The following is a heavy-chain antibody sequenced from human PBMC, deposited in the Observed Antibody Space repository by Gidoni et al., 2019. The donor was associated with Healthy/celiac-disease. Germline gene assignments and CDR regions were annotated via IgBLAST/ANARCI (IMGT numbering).Heavy chain of an antibody. D-gene: IGHD3-22*01. CDR1: AFTFSSYA. V-gene: IGHV3-23*01. J-gene: IGHJ3*02. CDR3: AKGGYYYDSSGFPADAFDI. Sequence: EVQLLESGGGLVQPGGSLRLSCAASAFTFSSYAMSWVRQAPGKGLEWVSAISGSGGSTYYADSVKGRFTISRDNSKNTLYLQMNSLRAEDTAVYYCAKGGYYYDSSGFPADAFDIWGQGTMVTVSS. CDR2: ISGSGGST.